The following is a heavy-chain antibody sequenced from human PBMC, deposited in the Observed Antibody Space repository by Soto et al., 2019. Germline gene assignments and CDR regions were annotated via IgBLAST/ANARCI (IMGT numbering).Heavy chain of an antibody. CDR2: IYHSGST. D-gene: IGHD3-10*01. J-gene: IGHJ6*03. V-gene: IGHV4-4*02. CDR3: AKGSGSYPYYYYSYMDV. CDR1: SGSISSSNW. Sequence: SETLSLTCAVSSGSISSSNWWSWVRQPPGKGLEWIGEIYHSGSTNYNPSLKSRVTISVDKSKNQFSLKLSSVTAADTAVYYCAKGSGSYPYYYYSYMDVWGKGTTVTVSS.